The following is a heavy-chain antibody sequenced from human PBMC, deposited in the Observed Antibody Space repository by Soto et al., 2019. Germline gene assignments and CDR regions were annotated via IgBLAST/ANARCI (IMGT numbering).Heavy chain of an antibody. CDR3: ARDQSPDSHGPGPSKDAFDI. CDR1: GGTFSSYA. D-gene: IGHD5-18*01. V-gene: IGHV1-69*13. J-gene: IGHJ3*02. CDR2: IIPIFGTA. Sequence: SVKVSCKASGGTFSSYAISWVRQAPGQGLEWMGGIIPIFGTANYAQKFQGRVTITADESTSTAYMELSSLRSEDTAVYYCARDQSPDSHGPGPSKDAFDIWGQGTMVTVSS.